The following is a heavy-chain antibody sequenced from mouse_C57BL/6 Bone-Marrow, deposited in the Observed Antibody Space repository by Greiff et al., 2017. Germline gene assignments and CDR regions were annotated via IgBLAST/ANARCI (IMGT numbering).Heavy chain of an antibody. Sequence: VQLQQPGAELVMPGASVKLSCKASGYTFTSYWMHWVKQWPGQGLEWIGEIDLSDSYTNYYQKFKGKSTLTVDKSSSRAYMQLSSLTSEDSSVYYCARERIIYDGYDYYAMDYWGQGTSGTVSS. D-gene: IGHD2-3*01. J-gene: IGHJ4*01. CDR2: IDLSDSYT. CDR1: GYTFTSYW. CDR3: ARERIIYDGYDYYAMDY. V-gene: IGHV1-69*01.